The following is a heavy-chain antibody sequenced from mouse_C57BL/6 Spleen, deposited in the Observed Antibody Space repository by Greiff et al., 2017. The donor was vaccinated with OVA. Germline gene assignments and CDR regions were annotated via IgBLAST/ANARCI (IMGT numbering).Heavy chain of an antibody. V-gene: IGHV1-52*01. D-gene: IGHD1-3*01. J-gene: IGHJ4*01. CDR1: GYTFTSYW. CDR3: AREGYNYAMDY. Sequence: QVQLQQPGAELVRPGSSVKLSCKASGYTFTSYWMHWVKQRPIQGLEWIGNIDPSDSETHYNQKFKDKATLTVDKSSSTAYMQLSSLTSEDSAVYYCAREGYNYAMDYWGQGTSVTVSS. CDR2: IDPSDSET.